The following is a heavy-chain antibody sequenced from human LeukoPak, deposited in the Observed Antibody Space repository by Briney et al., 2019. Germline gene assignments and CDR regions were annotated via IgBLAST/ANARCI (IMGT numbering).Heavy chain of an antibody. CDR3: ARTRGYSGYDLFDY. CDR2: IYYSGST. CDR1: GGSISSYY. V-gene: IGHV4-59*01. Sequence: SETLSLTCTVSGGSISSYYWSWIRQPPGKGLEWIGYIYYSGSTNYNPSLKSRVTISVDTSKNQFSLKLSSVTAADTAVYYRARTRGYSGYDLFDYWGQGTLVTVSS. D-gene: IGHD5-12*01. J-gene: IGHJ4*02.